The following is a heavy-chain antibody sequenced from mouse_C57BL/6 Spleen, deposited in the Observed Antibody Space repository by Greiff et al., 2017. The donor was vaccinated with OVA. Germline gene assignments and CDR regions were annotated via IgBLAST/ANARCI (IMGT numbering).Heavy chain of an antibody. Sequence: QVQLKQSGAELVKPGASVKISCKASGYAFSSYWMNWVKQRPGKGLEWIGQIYPGDGDTNYNGKFKGKATLTADKSSSTAYMQLSSLTSEDSAVYCCARYDDGYYRGYFDYWGQGTTLTVSS. CDR3: ARYDDGYYRGYFDY. J-gene: IGHJ2*01. CDR1: GYAFSSYW. CDR2: IYPGDGDT. D-gene: IGHD2-3*01. V-gene: IGHV1-80*01.